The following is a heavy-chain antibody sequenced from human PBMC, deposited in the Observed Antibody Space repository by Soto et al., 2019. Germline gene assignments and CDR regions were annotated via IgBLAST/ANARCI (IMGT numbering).Heavy chain of an antibody. D-gene: IGHD2-15*01. J-gene: IGHJ1*01. CDR3: ARGGRGGEYFQH. CDR2: IYYSGST. Sequence: SLTLSLTCTVSGGSISNYYWSWIRQPPGKGLEWIGYIYYSGSTNYNPSLKSRVTISVDTSKNQFSLKLSSVTAADTAVYYCARGGRGGEYFQHWGRGTLVTVSS. V-gene: IGHV4-59*01. CDR1: GGSISNYY.